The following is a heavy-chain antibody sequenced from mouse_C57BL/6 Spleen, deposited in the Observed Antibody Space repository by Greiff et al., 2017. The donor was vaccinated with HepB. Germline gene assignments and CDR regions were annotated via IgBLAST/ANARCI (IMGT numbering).Heavy chain of an antibody. Sequence: LQESGAELVKPGASVKMSCKASGYTFTTYPLEWMKQNHGKSLEWIGNFHPYNDDTKYNEKFKGKATLTVEKSSSTVYLELSRLTSDDSAVYYCARGDYDGRGFAYWGQGTLVTVSA. CDR1: GYTFTTYP. D-gene: IGHD2-4*01. CDR3: ARGDYDGRGFAY. J-gene: IGHJ3*01. CDR2: FHPYNDDT. V-gene: IGHV1-47*01.